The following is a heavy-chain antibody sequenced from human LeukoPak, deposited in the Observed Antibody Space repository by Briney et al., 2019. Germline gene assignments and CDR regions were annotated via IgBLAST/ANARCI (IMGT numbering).Heavy chain of an antibody. J-gene: IGHJ6*02. CDR1: GFTFSSYA. CDR3: AKSPEPTYYYGLHIFYYYYGMDV. Sequence: GGSLRLSCAASGFTFSSYAMSWVRQAPGKGLEWVSAISGSGGSTYYADSVRGRFTISRDNSKNTLYLQMNSLRAEDTAVYYCAKSPEPTYYYGLHIFYYYYGMDVWGQGTTVTVSS. CDR2: ISGSGGST. D-gene: IGHD3-10*01. V-gene: IGHV3-23*01.